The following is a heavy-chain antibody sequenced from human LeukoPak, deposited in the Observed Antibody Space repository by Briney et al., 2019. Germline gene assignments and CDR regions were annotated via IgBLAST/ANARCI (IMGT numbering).Heavy chain of an antibody. Sequence: GGSLRLSCAASGFTFSDHYMSWIRQAPGKGLEWVSYISQTGTSTSYADSVRGRFTIFRDNAKNSLYLQMNSLRAEDTAVFYCAMGLWGLDVWGKGTTVTVSS. CDR2: ISQTGTST. CDR3: AMGLWGLDV. CDR1: GFTFSDHY. V-gene: IGHV3-11*04. J-gene: IGHJ6*04. D-gene: IGHD3-16*01.